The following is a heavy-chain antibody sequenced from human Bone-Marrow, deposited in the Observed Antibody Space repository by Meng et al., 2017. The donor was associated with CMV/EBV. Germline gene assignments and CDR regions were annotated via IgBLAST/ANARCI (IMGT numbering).Heavy chain of an antibody. Sequence: GESLKISCAASGFTFSTYWMGWVRQVPGKGLEWVANIKYDGSEKYYVDSLKGRFTIARDNAKNSLYLQMNSLRAEDTAVYYCASREVRGKYYYYGMDVWGQGTTVTVSS. CDR1: GFTFSTYW. V-gene: IGHV3-7*01. CDR3: ASREVRGKYYYYGMDV. J-gene: IGHJ6*02. CDR2: IKYDGSEK. D-gene: IGHD3-10*01.